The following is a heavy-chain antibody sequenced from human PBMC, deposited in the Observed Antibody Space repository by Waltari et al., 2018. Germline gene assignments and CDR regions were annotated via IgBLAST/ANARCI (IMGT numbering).Heavy chain of an antibody. Sequence: QVQLQESGPGLVKPSETLSLTCTVSGGSISSYYWSWIRQPPGKGLAWIGYIYYSGSTNYNPSLKSRVTISVDTSKNQFSLKLSSVTAADTAVYYCARDQSVGFLEWPIHGSGDYGMDVWGQGTTVTVSS. V-gene: IGHV4-59*01. CDR3: ARDQSVGFLEWPIHGSGDYGMDV. D-gene: IGHD3-3*02. CDR1: GGSISSYY. J-gene: IGHJ6*02. CDR2: IYYSGST.